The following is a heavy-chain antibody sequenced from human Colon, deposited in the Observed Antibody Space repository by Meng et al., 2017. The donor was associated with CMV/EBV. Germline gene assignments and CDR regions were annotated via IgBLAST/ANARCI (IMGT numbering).Heavy chain of an antibody. V-gene: IGHV3-72*01. J-gene: IGHJ4*02. CDR2: TTNKPNCYTT. Sequence: CATCSVTINTRYWNWFRHAPRRGLEWVSRTTNKPNCYTTNYAASERGGFTVSNEDLRTSLYLQRNSLEAEDTTVYFCARDTATALDYWGQGTLVTVSS. CDR3: ARDTATALDY. D-gene: IGHD6-13*01. CDR1: SVTINTRY.